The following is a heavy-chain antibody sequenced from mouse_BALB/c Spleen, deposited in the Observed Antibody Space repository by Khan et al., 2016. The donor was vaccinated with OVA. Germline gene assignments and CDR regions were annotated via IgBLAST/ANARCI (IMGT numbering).Heavy chain of an antibody. CDR3: ARDYGSLYWYFDV. Sequence: EVKLLESGPGLVKPSQTVSLTCTVTGISITTGNYRWSWIRQFPGNKLEWIGNIYYSGTITYNPSLTSRTTITRDTSKSQFFLEMNSLTAEDTATYFYARDYGSLYWYFDVWGAGTTVTVSS. V-gene: IGHV3-5*02. CDR1: GISITTGNYR. CDR2: IYYSGTI. J-gene: IGHJ1*01. D-gene: IGHD1-1*01.